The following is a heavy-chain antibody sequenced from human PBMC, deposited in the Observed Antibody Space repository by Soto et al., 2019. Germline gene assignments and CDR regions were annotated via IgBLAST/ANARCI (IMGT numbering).Heavy chain of an antibody. V-gene: IGHV3-33*01. Sequence: GSLRLSCAASGFTFSSYGMHWVRQAPGKGLEWVAVIWYDGSNKYYADSVKGRFTISRDNSKNTLYLQMNSLRAEDTAVYYCARDSLAGVRHSNWFGPWGQGTLVTVSS. CDR1: GFTFSSYG. CDR2: IWYDGSNK. D-gene: IGHD3-3*02. CDR3: ARDSLAGVRHSNWFGP. J-gene: IGHJ5*02.